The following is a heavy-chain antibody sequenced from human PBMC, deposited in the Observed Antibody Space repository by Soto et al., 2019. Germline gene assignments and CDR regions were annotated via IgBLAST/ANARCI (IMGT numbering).Heavy chain of an antibody. J-gene: IGHJ4*02. V-gene: IGHV3-23*01. D-gene: IGHD3-9*01. CDR2: ISGSGGST. Sequence: GGSMRLSCAACGVTFSSYAMSWVRQAQGKGLEWVSAISGSGGSTYYADSVKGRFTISRNNSKNTLYLQMNSLRAEDTAVYYCATAYFDWLLLPIDYWGQGTLVTVSS. CDR1: GVTFSSYA. CDR3: ATAYFDWLLLPIDY.